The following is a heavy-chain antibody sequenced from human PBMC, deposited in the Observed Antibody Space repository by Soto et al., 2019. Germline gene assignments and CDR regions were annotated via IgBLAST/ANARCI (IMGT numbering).Heavy chain of an antibody. CDR1: GGTFSSYT. CDR3: ARVRAYAAAAPGPAFDI. J-gene: IGHJ3*02. CDR2: IIPIIGTA. Sequence: QVQLVQSGAEVKKPGSSVKVSCKASGGTFSSYTISWVRQAPGQGLEWMGGIIPIIGTANYAQKFQGRVTITADESTSTAYLELSSLSSEDAAVYYCARVRAYAAAAPGPAFDIWGQGTMVTVSS. V-gene: IGHV1-69*12. D-gene: IGHD6-13*01.